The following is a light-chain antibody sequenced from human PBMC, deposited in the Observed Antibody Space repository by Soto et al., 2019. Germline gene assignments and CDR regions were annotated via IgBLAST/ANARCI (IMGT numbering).Light chain of an antibody. CDR2: DAS. CDR3: QHGGT. Sequence: EIVLTQSPATLSLSPGERATVSCRASQSVSNYLGWYQQKAGQAPRLLIYDASNRATGIPARLSGSGSGTDFTLTISSLEPEDFAVYYCQHGGTFGQGTRLEIK. CDR1: QSVSNY. V-gene: IGKV3-11*01. J-gene: IGKJ5*01.